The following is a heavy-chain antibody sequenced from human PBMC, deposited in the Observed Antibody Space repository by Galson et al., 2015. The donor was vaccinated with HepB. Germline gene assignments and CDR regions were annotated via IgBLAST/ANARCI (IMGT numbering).Heavy chain of an antibody. Sequence: SLRLSCAASGFTFSAYWMIWVRQAPGKGLEWVANMNQDGSDKYYVDSMKGRLTISRDNDKPSLYLQMNSLRVEDTAVYYCARGAGRTSDFWGQGTQVTVSS. CDR3: ARGAGRTSDF. V-gene: IGHV3-7*01. CDR1: GFTFSAYW. CDR2: MNQDGSDK. D-gene: IGHD1-26*01. J-gene: IGHJ4*02.